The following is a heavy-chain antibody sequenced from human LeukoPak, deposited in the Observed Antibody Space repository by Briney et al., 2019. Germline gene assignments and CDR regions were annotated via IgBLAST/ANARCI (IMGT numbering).Heavy chain of an antibody. CDR2: INWSGGST. Sequence: GGSLRLSCAASGFTFDNYGMSWVRQAPGKGLEWVSAINWSGGSTSYADSVKGRFTISRDNAKKSLYLQMNSLRAEDTALYYCARMVGIAVAGSYFDYWGQGTLVTVSS. CDR3: ARMVGIAVAGSYFDY. V-gene: IGHV3-20*04. J-gene: IGHJ4*02. D-gene: IGHD6-19*01. CDR1: GFTFDNYG.